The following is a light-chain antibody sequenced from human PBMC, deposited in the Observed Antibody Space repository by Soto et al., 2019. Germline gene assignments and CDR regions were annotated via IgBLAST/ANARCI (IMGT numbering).Light chain of an antibody. CDR2: EVS. J-gene: IGLJ1*01. Sequence: QSALTQPASGSGSPGQSITISCTGTSSDVGGYNYVSWYQQHPGKAPKLMIYEVSNRPSGVSIRFSGSKSGNTASLTISGLQAEDEDDYYCNSYTGSSTYVFGTGTKVTVL. CDR1: SSDVGGYNY. CDR3: NSYTGSSTYV. V-gene: IGLV2-14*01.